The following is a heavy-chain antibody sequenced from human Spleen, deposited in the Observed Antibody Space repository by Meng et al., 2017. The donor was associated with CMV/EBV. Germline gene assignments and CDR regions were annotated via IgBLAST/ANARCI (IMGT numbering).Heavy chain of an antibody. CDR2: IIPIYGTT. CDR1: EGAFRTDA. CDR3: ARSCNGNTCPFDF. J-gene: IGHJ4*02. Sequence: KAAEGAFRTDAGTWVRQAPGQGLEWMGRIIPIYGTTNYAQKFQGRVTITTDESTGTAYMELSSLRSEDAAFYYCARSCNGNTCPFDFWGQGTLVTVSS. V-gene: IGHV1-69*05. D-gene: IGHD2/OR15-2a*01.